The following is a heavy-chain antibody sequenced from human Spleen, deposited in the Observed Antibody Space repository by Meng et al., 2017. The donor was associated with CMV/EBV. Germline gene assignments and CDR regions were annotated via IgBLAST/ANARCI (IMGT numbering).Heavy chain of an antibody. D-gene: IGHD2-8*01. CDR2: ISAYNGNT. CDR3: ARAGSTNGVCYYQCYYYGMDV. Sequence: ASVKVSCKASGYTFTSYGISWVRQAPGQGLEWMGWISAYNGNTNYAQKLQGRVTMTTDTSTSTAYMELRSLRSDDTAVYYCARAGSTNGVCYYQCYYYGMDVWGQGTTVTVSS. V-gene: IGHV1-18*01. J-gene: IGHJ6*02. CDR1: GYTFTSYG.